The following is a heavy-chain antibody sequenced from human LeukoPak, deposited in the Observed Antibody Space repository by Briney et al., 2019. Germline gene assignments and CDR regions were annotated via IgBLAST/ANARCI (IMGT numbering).Heavy chain of an antibody. CDR3: TRWARYCSERSYYSWFDS. V-gene: IGHV3-7*01. CDR1: AFTCSGYW. CDR2: MKGSEE. J-gene: IGHJ5*01. Sequence: AVSLRLSGAGSAFTCSGYWMRWVRQAPGKGLKGWVKMKGSEEYYVEKVKGRFTISRDNAKSSLYLQMKSLRVDDTAVYYCTRWARYCSERSYYSWFDSWGQGTLVTVSS. D-gene: IGHD2-15*01.